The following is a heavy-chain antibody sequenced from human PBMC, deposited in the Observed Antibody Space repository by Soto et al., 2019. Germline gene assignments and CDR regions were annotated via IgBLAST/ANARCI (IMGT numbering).Heavy chain of an antibody. CDR1: GFTSSSYS. D-gene: IGHD2-2*02. CDR2: ISSSSSYI. Sequence: EGSLRLSCAASGFTSSSYSMNWVRQAPGKGLEWVSSISSSSSYIYYADSVKGRFTISRDNAKNSLYLQMNSLRAEDTAVYYCARVSGYCSSTSCYRGPFDYWGQGTLVTVSS. V-gene: IGHV3-21*01. CDR3: ARVSGYCSSTSCYRGPFDY. J-gene: IGHJ4*02.